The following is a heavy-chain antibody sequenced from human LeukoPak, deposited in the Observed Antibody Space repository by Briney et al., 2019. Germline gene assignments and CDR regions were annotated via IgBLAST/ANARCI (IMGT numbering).Heavy chain of an antibody. CDR2: MNPNSVGT. J-gene: IGHJ4*02. V-gene: IGHV1-2*02. CDR3: ARNKEGKSLDY. CDR1: GYTFTSYA. Sequence: GASVKVSCKASGYTFTSYAMNWVRQAPGQGLEWMAWMNPNSVGTSYAQKFQGRVTMTRDTSISTAYMELSRLRFDDTAVYYCARNKEGKSLDYWGQGTLVTVSS.